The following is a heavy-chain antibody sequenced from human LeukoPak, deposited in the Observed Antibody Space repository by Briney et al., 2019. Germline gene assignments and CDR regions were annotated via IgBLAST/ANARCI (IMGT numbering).Heavy chain of an antibody. CDR2: IRYDRSNK. CDR3: AKGSGWYASGGENWFDP. V-gene: IGHV3-30*02. J-gene: IGHJ5*02. Sequence: GGSLRLSCAASGFTFSSYGMHWVRQAPGKGLEWVAFIRYDRSNKYYADSVKGRFTISRDNSKNTLYLQMNSLRAEDTAVYYCAKGSGWYASGGENWFDPWGQGTLVTVSS. CDR1: GFTFSSYG. D-gene: IGHD6-19*01.